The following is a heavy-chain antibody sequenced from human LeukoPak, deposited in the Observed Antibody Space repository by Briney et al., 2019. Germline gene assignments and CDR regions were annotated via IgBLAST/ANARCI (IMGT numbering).Heavy chain of an antibody. CDR2: IWFDGSNK. D-gene: IGHD6-19*01. Sequence: GGSLRLSCTAPGFTFSSYGMHWVRQAPGKGLEWVAVIWFDGSNKYYADSVKGRLTISRDNSKSTLYLQMNSLRAEDTAVYYCAKAVAATGHYYFGMDVWGQGTTVTVSS. J-gene: IGHJ6*02. CDR1: GFTFSSYG. CDR3: AKAVAATGHYYFGMDV. V-gene: IGHV3-33*06.